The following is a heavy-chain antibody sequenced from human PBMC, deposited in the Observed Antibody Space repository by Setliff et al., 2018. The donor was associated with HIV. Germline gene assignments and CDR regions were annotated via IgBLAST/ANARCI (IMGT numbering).Heavy chain of an antibody. Sequence: SETLSLTCTVSGGSSNSYYWSWIRQPPGKGLEWIGYIYTSGGTKYNPSLKNRVTISVDTSKNKFSLKLTSVTAADTAVYYCASEKVAWTVSDSFFEYWGQGVPVTVSS. CDR2: IYTSGGT. J-gene: IGHJ4*02. D-gene: IGHD2-15*01. CDR1: GGSSNSYY. V-gene: IGHV4-4*09. CDR3: ASEKVAWTVSDSFFEY.